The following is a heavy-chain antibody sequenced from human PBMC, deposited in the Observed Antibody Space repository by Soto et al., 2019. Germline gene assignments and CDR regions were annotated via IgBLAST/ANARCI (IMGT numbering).Heavy chain of an antibody. CDR1: GGTFSNYA. J-gene: IGHJ6*01. Sequence: QVQLVQSGAEVKKPGSSVKVSCKASGGTFSNYALISWVRQAPGQGLEWMGGIIPIDATVNYAQKFQGRITITADESTTTAYMDLGSLRSEYTAVYYCARYLLGFGYTYGDVWGQGTTVTVSS. D-gene: IGHD3-10*01. V-gene: IGHV1-69*12. CDR3: ARYLLGFGYTYGDV. CDR2: IIPIDATV.